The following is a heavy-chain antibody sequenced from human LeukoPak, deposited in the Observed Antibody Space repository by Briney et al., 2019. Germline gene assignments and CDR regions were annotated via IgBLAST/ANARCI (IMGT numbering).Heavy chain of an antibody. V-gene: IGHV3-23*01. CDR3: AKFHFYGSGSYTKTDY. J-gene: IGHJ4*02. CDR2: ISASGGSI. D-gene: IGHD3-10*01. CDR1: GFTFSSYA. Sequence: GSLRLSCAASGFTFSSYAMSWVRQAPGKGLEWVSAISASGGSIYFVDSVEGRFTISRDNSKNTLYLQMNSLRAEDTAVYYCAKFHFYGSGSYTKTDYWGQGTLVTVSS.